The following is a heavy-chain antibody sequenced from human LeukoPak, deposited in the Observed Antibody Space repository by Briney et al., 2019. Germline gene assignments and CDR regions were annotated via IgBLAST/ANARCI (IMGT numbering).Heavy chain of an antibody. J-gene: IGHJ4*02. CDR2: ISSSSSYI. D-gene: IGHD3-10*01. CDR1: GFTFSSYN. Sequence: GGSLRLSCAASGFTFSSYNMNWVRQAPGKGLEWVSSISSSSSYIYYADSVKGRFTISRDNAKNSLYLQMNSLRAEDTALYYCAKATDYYGSGSYYEPLGYWGQGTLVTVSS. V-gene: IGHV3-21*04. CDR3: AKATDYYGSGSYYEPLGY.